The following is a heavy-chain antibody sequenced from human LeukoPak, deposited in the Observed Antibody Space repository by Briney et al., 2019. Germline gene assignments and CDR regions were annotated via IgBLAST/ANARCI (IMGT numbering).Heavy chain of an antibody. D-gene: IGHD3-22*01. V-gene: IGHV4-39*07. CDR3: ARRGWGYYDSSGHHDY. Sequence: TSETLSLTCTVSGGSISTITYYWSWIRQPPGKGLEWIGEINHSGSTNYNPSLKSRVTISVDTSKNQFSLKLSSVTAADTAVYYCARRGWGYYDSSGHHDYWGQGTLVTVSS. J-gene: IGHJ4*02. CDR2: INHSGST. CDR1: GGSISTITYY.